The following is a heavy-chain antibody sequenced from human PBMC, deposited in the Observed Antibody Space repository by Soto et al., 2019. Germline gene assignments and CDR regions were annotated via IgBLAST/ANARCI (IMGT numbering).Heavy chain of an antibody. CDR3: ATGRGSGGFDS. CDR2: SIPIFGTA. J-gene: IGHJ4*02. V-gene: IGHV1-69*01. D-gene: IGHD3-16*01. CDR1: GGTSNRFA. Sequence: QVQLVQSGTEVKKPGSSVRVSCKASGGTSNRFAFSWVRQAPGQGLEWMGGSIPIFGTANYAPRFQGRGTITADESTSTGYMELSGRRSDGTATYYCATGRGSGGFDSWGQGTRVLVSS.